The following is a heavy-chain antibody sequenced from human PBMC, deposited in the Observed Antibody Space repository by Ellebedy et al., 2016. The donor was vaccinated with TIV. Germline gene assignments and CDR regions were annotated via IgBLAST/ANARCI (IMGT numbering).Heavy chain of an antibody. V-gene: IGHV4-59*08. CDR2: IYYSGST. Sequence: SETLSLXXTVSGGSISSYYWSWIRQPPGKGLEWIGYIYYSGSTNYNPSLKSRVTISEDTSKNQFSLKLSSVTAADTAVYYCARLEYIRWPRGAFDIWGQGTMVTVSS. D-gene: IGHD4-23*01. J-gene: IGHJ3*02. CDR3: ARLEYIRWPRGAFDI. CDR1: GGSISSYY.